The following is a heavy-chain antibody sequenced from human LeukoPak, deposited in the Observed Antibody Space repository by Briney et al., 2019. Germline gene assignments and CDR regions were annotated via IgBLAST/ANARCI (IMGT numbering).Heavy chain of an antibody. CDR3: ARYGSELNFDY. Sequence: ASVKVSCKASGYTFTSYDINWVRQATGQGLEWMGWMNPNSGNTGYAQKFQGRVTITRNTSISTAYMELSRLRSEDTAVYYCARYGSELNFDYWGQGTLVSVSS. D-gene: IGHD1-26*01. CDR1: GYTFTSYD. V-gene: IGHV1-8*03. J-gene: IGHJ4*02. CDR2: MNPNSGNT.